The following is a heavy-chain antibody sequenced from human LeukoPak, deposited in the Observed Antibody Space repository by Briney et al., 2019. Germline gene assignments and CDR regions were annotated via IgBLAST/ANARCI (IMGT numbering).Heavy chain of an antibody. V-gene: IGHV3-21*01. CDR3: ARGDYDYAYFDY. CDR1: GFTFSSYS. J-gene: IGHJ4*02. D-gene: IGHD3-16*01. CDR2: ISSSSSYI. Sequence: KAGGSLRLSCAASGFTFSSYSMNWVRQAPGKGLEWVSSISSSSSYIYYADSVKGRFTISRDNAKNSLYLQMNSLRAEDTAVYYCARGDYDYAYFDYWGQGTLVTFSS.